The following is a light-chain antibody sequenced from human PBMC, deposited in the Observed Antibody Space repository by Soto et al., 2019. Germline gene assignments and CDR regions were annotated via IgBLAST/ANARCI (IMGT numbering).Light chain of an antibody. CDR1: NSDVGIYDF. J-gene: IGLJ2*01. CDR3: SSYAGSNNLV. Sequence: QSALTQPASVSGTPGQSITISCTGSNSDVGIYDFVSWYQHHPGRAPKLIVSEVSHRPSGVSNRFSGSKSGNTASLTISGLQSEDEADYYCSSYAGSNNLVFGGGTKLTVL. CDR2: EVS. V-gene: IGLV2-14*01.